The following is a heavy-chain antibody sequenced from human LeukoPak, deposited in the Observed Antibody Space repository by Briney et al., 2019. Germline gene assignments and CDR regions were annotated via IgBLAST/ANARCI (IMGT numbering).Heavy chain of an antibody. CDR2: IYYSGST. V-gene: IGHV4-39*01. D-gene: IGHD3-22*01. Sequence: SETLSLTCTVSGGSISSSSYYWGWIRQPPGKGLEWIGSIYYSGSTYYNPSLMSRVTISVDTSKNQFSLKLSSVTAADTAVYYCARMTYYYDSSGYHFDYWGQGTLVTVSS. CDR1: GGSISSSSYY. CDR3: ARMTYYYDSSGYHFDY. J-gene: IGHJ4*02.